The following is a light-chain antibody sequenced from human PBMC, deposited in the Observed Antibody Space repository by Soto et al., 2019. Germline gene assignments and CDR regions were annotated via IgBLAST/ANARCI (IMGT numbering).Light chain of an antibody. J-gene: IGKJ5*01. Sequence: EIVMTQSPLSLPVTPGEPASISCRSSQSLLHSNGATYLAWYLQKPGQSPDLLIYLVSNRAFGDPDRFRGSGSGTDFTLKISRLEGEDVGSCYWMGALQTAITFGQGTRL. CDR1: QSLLHSNGATY. CDR3: MGALQTAIT. CDR2: LVS. V-gene: IGKV2-28*01.